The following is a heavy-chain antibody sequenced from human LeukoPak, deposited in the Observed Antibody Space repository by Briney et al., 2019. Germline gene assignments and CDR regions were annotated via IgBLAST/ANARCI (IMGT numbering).Heavy chain of an antibody. D-gene: IGHD2-2*01. V-gene: IGHV4-34*01. Sequence: PSETLSLTCAVYGGSFSGYYWSWIRQPPGKGLEWIGEINHSGSTNYNPSLKSRVTISVDTSKNQFSLMLSSVTAADTAVYYCARLIVVVPAAAKYWYFDLWGRGTLVTVSS. CDR1: GGSFSGYY. J-gene: IGHJ2*01. CDR2: INHSGST. CDR3: ARLIVVVPAAAKYWYFDL.